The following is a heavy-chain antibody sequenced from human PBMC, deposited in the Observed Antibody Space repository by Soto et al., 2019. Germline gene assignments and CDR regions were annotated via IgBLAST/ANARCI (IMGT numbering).Heavy chain of an antibody. J-gene: IGHJ6*02. CDR2: IYHSGST. D-gene: IGHD3-10*01. CDR3: ARTIWGGYYGMDV. CDR1: GGSISSGYYY. Sequence: SETLSLTCPVSGGSISSGYYYWSWIRQPPGKGLEWIGYIYHSGSTYYNPSLKSRVTISVDTSKNQFSLKLSSVTAADTAVYYCARTIWGGYYGMDVWGQGTTVTVSS. V-gene: IGHV4-30-4*01.